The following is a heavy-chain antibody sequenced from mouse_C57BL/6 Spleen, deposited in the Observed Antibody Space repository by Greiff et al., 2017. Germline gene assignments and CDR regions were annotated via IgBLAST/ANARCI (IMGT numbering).Heavy chain of an antibody. CDR3: TRKGIYDGYPCYFDY. CDR1: GYTFTDYE. J-gene: IGHJ2*01. CDR2: IDPETGGT. D-gene: IGHD2-3*01. V-gene: IGHV1-15*01. Sequence: QVQLQQSGAELVRPGASVTLSCKASGYTFTDYEMHWVKQTPVHGLEWIGAIDPETGGTAYNQKFKGKAILTADNYSSTSYMERRILTSEDSAVYYCTRKGIYDGYPCYFDYGGQGTTLTVSS.